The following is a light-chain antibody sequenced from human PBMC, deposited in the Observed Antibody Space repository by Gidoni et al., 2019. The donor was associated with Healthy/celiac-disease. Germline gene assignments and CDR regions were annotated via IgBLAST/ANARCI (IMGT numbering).Light chain of an antibody. CDR1: QSVSSSY. CDR3: QQYGSSPPET. Sequence: DIVLTQSPGTLSWSPGERATLSCRASQSVSSSYLAWYQQKPGQAPRLLIYGASSRATGIPDRFSGGGSGTDFTLTISRLEPEDFAVYYCQQYGSSPPETFXXXTKVEIK. CDR2: GAS. V-gene: IGKV3-20*01. J-gene: IGKJ1*01.